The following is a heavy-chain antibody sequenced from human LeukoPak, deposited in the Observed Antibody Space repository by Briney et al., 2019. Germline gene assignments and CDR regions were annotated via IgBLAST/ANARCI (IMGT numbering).Heavy chain of an antibody. CDR1: GGSISSGGYY. J-gene: IGHJ4*02. V-gene: IGHV4-31*03. CDR2: IYYSGST. Sequence: SETLSFTCTVSGGSISSGGYYWSWIRQHPGKGLEWIGYIYYSGSTYYNPSLKSRVTISVDTSKNQFSLKLSSVTAADTAVYYCTFWSGYYAIDYWGQGTLVTVSS. CDR3: TFWSGYYAIDY. D-gene: IGHD3-3*01.